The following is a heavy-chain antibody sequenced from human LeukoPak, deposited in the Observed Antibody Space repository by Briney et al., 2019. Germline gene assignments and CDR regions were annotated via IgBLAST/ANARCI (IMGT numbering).Heavy chain of an antibody. CDR2: ISHSGDSP. Sequence: GGSLRLSCAASGFSFSSYGMSWVRQAPGKGLEWVSGISHSGDSPYYADSVKGRFTISRDNSKNTLFLQMDSLRAEDTAVYYCGQDPSRIAAGRCDYWGKGPRVPVSS. J-gene: IGHJ4*02. V-gene: IGHV3-23*01. CDR1: GFSFSSYG. CDR3: GQDPSRIAAGRCDY. D-gene: IGHD6-13*01.